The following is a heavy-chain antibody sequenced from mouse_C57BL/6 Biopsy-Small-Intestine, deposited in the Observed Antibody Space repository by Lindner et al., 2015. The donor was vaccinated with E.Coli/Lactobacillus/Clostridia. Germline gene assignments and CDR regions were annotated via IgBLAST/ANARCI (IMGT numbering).Heavy chain of an antibody. V-gene: IGHV1-39*01. J-gene: IGHJ3*01. CDR3: ARSGYSNYDWFAY. Sequence: VQLQESGPELVKPGASVKISCKASGYSFTDYNMNWVKQSNGKSLEWIGVINPNYYTTNFNQKFKGKATLTVDQSSSTAFMHLNSLTSEDSAVYYCARSGYSNYDWFAYWGQGTLVTVSA. D-gene: IGHD2-5*01. CDR2: INPNYYTT. CDR1: GYSFTDYN.